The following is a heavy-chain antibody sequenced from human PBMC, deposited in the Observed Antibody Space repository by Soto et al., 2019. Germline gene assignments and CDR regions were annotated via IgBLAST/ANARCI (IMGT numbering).Heavy chain of an antibody. V-gene: IGHV3-23*01. CDR1: GFTFSSYA. Sequence: GGSLRLSYAASGFTFSSYAMSWVRQAPGKGLEWVSAISGSGGSTYYADSVKGRFTISRDNSKNTLYLQMNSLRAEDTAVYYCAKEGALRFWSGYRSCCAFDIWGQGTMVTVSS. CDR2: ISGSGGST. D-gene: IGHD3-3*01. J-gene: IGHJ3*02. CDR3: AKEGALRFWSGYRSCCAFDI.